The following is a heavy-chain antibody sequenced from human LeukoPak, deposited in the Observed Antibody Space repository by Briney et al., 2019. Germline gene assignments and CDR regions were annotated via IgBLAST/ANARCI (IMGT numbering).Heavy chain of an antibody. Sequence: GSLRLSCAASGFTFSSYGMSWVRQPPGKGLEWIGRIHTSGSTNYNPSLKSRVTMSGDTSKNQFSLKLSSVTAADTAVYYCARDRYYYDSSGSQFDYWGQGTLVTVSS. D-gene: IGHD3-22*01. J-gene: IGHJ4*02. CDR2: IHTSGST. CDR3: ARDRYYYDSSGSQFDY. V-gene: IGHV4-4*07. CDR1: GFTFSSYG.